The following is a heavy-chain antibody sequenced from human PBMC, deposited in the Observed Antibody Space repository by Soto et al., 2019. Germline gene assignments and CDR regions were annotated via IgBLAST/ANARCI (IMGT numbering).Heavy chain of an antibody. D-gene: IGHD3-3*01. J-gene: IGHJ4*02. CDR1: GFTFSSYW. V-gene: IGHV3-74*01. CDR2: INSDGSST. CDR3: ARGLVEPSITIFGVVTLYPDY. Sequence: GGSLRLSCAASGFTFSSYWMHWFRQAPGKGLVWVSRINSDGSSTSYADSVKGRFTISRDNAKNTLYLQMNSLRAEDTAVYYCARGLVEPSITIFGVVTLYPDYWGQGTLVTVSS.